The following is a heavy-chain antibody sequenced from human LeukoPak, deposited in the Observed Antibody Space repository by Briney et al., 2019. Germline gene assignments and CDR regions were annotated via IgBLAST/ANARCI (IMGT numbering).Heavy chain of an antibody. V-gene: IGHV3-21*01. Sequence: AGSLRLSCAASGFTFSSYSMNWVRQAPGKGLEWVSSISSSSSYIYYADSVKGRFTISRDNAKNSLYLQMNSLRAEDTAVYYCARVYCTNGVCSLYYYYMDVWGKGTTVTVSS. CDR1: GFTFSSYS. J-gene: IGHJ6*03. D-gene: IGHD2-8*01. CDR3: ARVYCTNGVCSLYYYYMDV. CDR2: ISSSSSYI.